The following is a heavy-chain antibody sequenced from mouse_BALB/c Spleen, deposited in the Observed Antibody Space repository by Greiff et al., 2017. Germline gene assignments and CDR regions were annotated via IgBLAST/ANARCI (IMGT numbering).Heavy chain of an antibody. V-gene: IGHV2-6-7*01. D-gene: IGHD1-2*01. CDR3: ARDRRYYGFYAMDY. CDR2: IWGDGNT. CDR1: GFSLTGYG. Sequence: VQLQESGPGLVAPSQSLSITCTVSGFSLTGYGVNWVRQPPGKGLEWLGMIWGDGNTDYNSALKSRLSISKDNSKSQVFLKMNSLQTDDTAKYYCARDRRYYGFYAMDYWGQGTSVTVSS. J-gene: IGHJ4*01.